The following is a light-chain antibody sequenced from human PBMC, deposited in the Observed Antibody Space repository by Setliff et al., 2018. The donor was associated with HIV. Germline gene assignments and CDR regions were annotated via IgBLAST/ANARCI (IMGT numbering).Light chain of an antibody. CDR1: SSDVGYYNR. V-gene: IGLV2-18*02. J-gene: IGLJ1*01. CDR3: ASRTAGSTPYV. Sequence: QSALTQPASVSGSPGQSITTACTGTSSDVGYYNRVSWYQQPPGTVPRLMIYEVSSRPSGVPDRFSGSKSGNTASLTISGLQAEDEAGYYCASRTAGSTPYVFGTGTKVTVL. CDR2: EVS.